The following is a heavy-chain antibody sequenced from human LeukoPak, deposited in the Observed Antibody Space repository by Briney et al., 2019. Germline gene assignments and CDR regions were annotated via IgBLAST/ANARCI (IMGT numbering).Heavy chain of an antibody. CDR1: GFTFSDYY. CDR3: AKDLGIYDILTGYLIY. D-gene: IGHD3-9*01. Sequence: GGSLRLSCAPSGFTFSDYYRSWIRQAPGKGLEGVSYISSSGSTIYYADSVKGRFTISRDNSKNTLYLQMNSLRAEDTAVYYCAKDLGIYDILTGYLIYWGQGTLVTVSS. J-gene: IGHJ4*02. CDR2: ISSSGSTI. V-gene: IGHV3-11*01.